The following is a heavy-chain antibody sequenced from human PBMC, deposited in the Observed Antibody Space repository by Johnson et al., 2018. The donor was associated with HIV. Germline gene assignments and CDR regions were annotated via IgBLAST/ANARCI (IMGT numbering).Heavy chain of an antibody. CDR3: AKDPYSRKDAFDI. J-gene: IGHJ3*02. CDR2: ISGSGGST. CDR1: GFTFSSYG. V-gene: IGHV3-23*04. D-gene: IGHD1-14*01. Sequence: VQLVESGGGVVQPGKSLRLSCAASGFTFSSYGMHWVRQAAGKGLEWVSAISGSGGSTYYADSVKGRFTISRDNSKNTLYLQMNSLRAEDTAVYYCAKDPYSRKDAFDIWGQGTMVTVSS.